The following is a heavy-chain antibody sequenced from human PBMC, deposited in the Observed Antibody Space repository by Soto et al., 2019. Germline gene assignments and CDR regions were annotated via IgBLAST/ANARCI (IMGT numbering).Heavy chain of an antibody. V-gene: IGHV3-30-3*01. CDR3: ARDQTGITTAGGGRIDY. Sequence: QVQLVESGGGVVQPGMSLRLSCAASGFTFSSYAMHWVRQAPGKGLECVAVISYDGSNKYYADSVKGRFTISRDNSKNTLYLQMNSLRAEDTAVFYCARDQTGITTAGGGRIDYWGQGSLVTVSS. D-gene: IGHD6-13*01. CDR1: GFTFSSYA. CDR2: ISYDGSNK. J-gene: IGHJ4*02.